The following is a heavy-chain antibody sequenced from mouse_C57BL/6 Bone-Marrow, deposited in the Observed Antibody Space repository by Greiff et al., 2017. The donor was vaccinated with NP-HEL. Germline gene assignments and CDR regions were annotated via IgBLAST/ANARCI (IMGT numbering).Heavy chain of an antibody. D-gene: IGHD1-1*01. CDR2: INPYNGGT. V-gene: IGHV1-19*01. CDR1: GYTFTDYY. J-gene: IGHJ3*01. Sequence: VQLQQSGPVLVKPGASVKMSCKASGYTFTDYYMNWVKQSHGKSLEWIGVINPYNGGTSYNQKFKGKATLTVDKSSSTAYMELNSLTSEDSAVYYCARTSPLLRYGGFAYWGQGTLVTVSA. CDR3: ARTSPLLRYGGFAY.